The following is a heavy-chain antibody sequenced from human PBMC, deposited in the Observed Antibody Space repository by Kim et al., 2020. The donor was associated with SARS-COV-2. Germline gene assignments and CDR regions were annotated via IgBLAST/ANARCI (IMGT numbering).Heavy chain of an antibody. Sequence: GGSLRLSCAASGSYQRMHWVREVRGKGLEWVSRIKSDATSPAYAAAVKGRFTVSRDNAKGTLFLHMRSLRPEDTARYFCGGSAMNWGWGHIDDWGLGTLGTVSS. D-gene: IGHD3-16*01. CDR3: GGSAMNWGWGHIDD. V-gene: IGHV3-74*03. J-gene: IGHJ4*02. CDR1: GSYQR. CDR2: IKSDATSP.